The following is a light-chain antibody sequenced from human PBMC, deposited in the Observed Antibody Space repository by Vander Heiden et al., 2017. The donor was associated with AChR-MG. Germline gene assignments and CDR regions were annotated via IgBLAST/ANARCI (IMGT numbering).Light chain of an antibody. CDR3: QSYDSGLSGVV. J-gene: IGLJ2*01. CDR2: GNT. Sequence: QSVVPRPTSVSVAPGQRVTSSCTGRSSNIGAGDAVHWYQQLPGTAPKVLIYGNTNRPSGVPDRFTGSKSGTSASLAITGRQAEDEADYYCQSYDSGLSGVVFGGGTKLTVL. V-gene: IGLV1-40*01. CDR1: SSNIGAGDA.